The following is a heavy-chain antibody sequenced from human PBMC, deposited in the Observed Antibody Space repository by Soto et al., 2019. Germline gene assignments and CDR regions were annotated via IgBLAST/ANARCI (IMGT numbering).Heavy chain of an antibody. CDR3: ARKWGGSLTSNCSGGDCHYAFDL. CDR2: ISGGGDGT. Sequence: EVQLLESGGGLVQPGGSLRLSCAASGFTFSSYAMSLVRQAPGQGLGWVSTISGGGDGTYYADSVKGRFPISTDNSRKTVYLQKNSLRAEDKAAEYCARKWGGSLTSNCSGGDCHYAFDLWGQATKVTVSS. D-gene: IGHD2-15*01. V-gene: IGHV3-23*01. J-gene: IGHJ3*01. CDR1: GFTFSSYA.